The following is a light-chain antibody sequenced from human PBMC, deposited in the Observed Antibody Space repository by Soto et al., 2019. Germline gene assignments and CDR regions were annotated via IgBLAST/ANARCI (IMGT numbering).Light chain of an antibody. CDR3: QQYNSYLYT. J-gene: IGKJ2*01. Sequence: DIQMTQSPSTLSASVGDRVTITCRASQSISSWLAWYQQKPGKAPKLLIYKASSLESGVPSRCSGSGSGTEFPLTISSLQPDDFATYYCQQYNSYLYTFGQGTKLEIK. V-gene: IGKV1-5*03. CDR2: KAS. CDR1: QSISSW.